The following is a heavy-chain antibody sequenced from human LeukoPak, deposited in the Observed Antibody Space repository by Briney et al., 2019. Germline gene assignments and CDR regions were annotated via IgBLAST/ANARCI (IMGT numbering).Heavy chain of an antibody. V-gene: IGHV3-23*01. CDR2: IASNGGTT. D-gene: IGHD1-14*01. J-gene: IGHJ3*02. CDR1: GFTFSSYA. Sequence: PGGSLRLSCGPSGFTFSSYAMSWVRQAPGKGLEWVSAIASNGGTTYYADSVKGRFTISRDNSKNPLYLQMNSLRAEDTAVFYCAKDRLTIDAFDIWGQGTMVTVSS. CDR3: AKDRLTIDAFDI.